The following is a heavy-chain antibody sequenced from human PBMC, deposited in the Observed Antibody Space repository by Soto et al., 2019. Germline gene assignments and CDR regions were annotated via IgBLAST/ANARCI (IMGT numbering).Heavy chain of an antibody. Sequence: QVQLVQSGAEVKKPGASVKVSCKASGYTFTSYDINWVRQATGQGLEWMGWMNPNSGNTGYAQNFQGRVTMTRNTSISTAYMEMSSMRSEDTAVYYCARASTTDADFDYWGQGTLDTVSS. CDR2: MNPNSGNT. CDR3: ARASTTDADFDY. CDR1: GYTFTSYD. D-gene: IGHD1-26*01. V-gene: IGHV1-8*01. J-gene: IGHJ4*02.